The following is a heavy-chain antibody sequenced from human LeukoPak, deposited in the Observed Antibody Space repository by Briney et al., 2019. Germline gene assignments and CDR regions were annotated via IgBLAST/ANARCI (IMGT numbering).Heavy chain of an antibody. J-gene: IGHJ4*02. CDR1: GDSINPGGHS. D-gene: IGHD3-16*01. V-gene: IGHV4-30-4*07. CDR3: ARDAPLYGGGSYFDS. Sequence: SETLSLTCAVSGDSINPGGHSWSWIRQPPGKGLEWIGFIYYSGSTYYNPSLKSRVTVSIDTSNNQFSLRLSSVTAADTAVYYCARDAPLYGGGSYFDSWGQGTLVTVSS. CDR2: IYYSGST.